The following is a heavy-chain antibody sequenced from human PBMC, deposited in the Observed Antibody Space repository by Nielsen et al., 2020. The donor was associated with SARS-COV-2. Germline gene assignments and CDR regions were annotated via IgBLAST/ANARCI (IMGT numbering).Heavy chain of an antibody. V-gene: IGHV3-30*04. CDR2: ISYDGSNK. CDR3: ATFLWGTRRYFDL. Sequence: GESLKISCAASGFTFSSYAMHWVRQAPGKGLEWVAVISYDGSNKYYADSVKGRFTISRDNSKNTLYLQMNSLRAEDTAVYYCATFLWGTRRYFDLWGRGTLVTVSS. CDR1: GFTFSSYA. D-gene: IGHD3-16*01. J-gene: IGHJ2*01.